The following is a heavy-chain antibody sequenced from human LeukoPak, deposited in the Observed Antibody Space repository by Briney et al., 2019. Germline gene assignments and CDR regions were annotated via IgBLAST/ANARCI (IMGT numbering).Heavy chain of an antibody. D-gene: IGHD1-26*01. J-gene: IGHJ4*02. CDR3: ARDSGESYWTFNY. CDR2: IYHSGST. CDR1: GGSISSGGYY. Sequence: SETLSLTCTVSGGSISSGGYYWSWIRQPPGKGLEWIGYIYHSGSTYYNPSLKSRVTISVDRSKNQFSLKLSSVTAADTAVYYCARDSGESYWTFNYWGQGTLVTVSS. V-gene: IGHV4-30-2*01.